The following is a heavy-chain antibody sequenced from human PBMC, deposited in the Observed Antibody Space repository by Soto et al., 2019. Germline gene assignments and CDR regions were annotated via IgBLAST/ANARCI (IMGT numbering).Heavy chain of an antibody. Sequence: EVQLVDSGGGLVKPGGSLRLSCAASGFTFSKAWMNWVRQAPGKGLEWVGRIKSKTDGGTTDYAAHVKGRFTISRDDSKNTLHLQMNSLKTEDTAVYYCTTAGWPQFRYFDYWGQGTLVTVSS. V-gene: IGHV3-15*01. CDR2: IKSKTDGGTT. CDR1: GFTFSKAW. CDR3: TTAGWPQFRYFDY. J-gene: IGHJ4*02.